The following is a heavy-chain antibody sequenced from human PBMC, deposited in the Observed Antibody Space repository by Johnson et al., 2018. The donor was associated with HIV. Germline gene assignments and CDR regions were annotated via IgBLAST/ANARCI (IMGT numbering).Heavy chain of an antibody. CDR2: IWYDGSNK. J-gene: IGHJ3*02. Sequence: QVQLVESGGGVVQPGRSLRLSCVAYGFTISNYGMHWVRQAPGKGLEWVAVIWYDGSNKYYADSVKGRFTISRDNSKNTLYLQMNSLRAEETAVYYCAKAAANAFDIWGQGTMVTVSS. CDR1: GFTISNYG. V-gene: IGHV3-33*06. CDR3: AKAAANAFDI. D-gene: IGHD6-13*01.